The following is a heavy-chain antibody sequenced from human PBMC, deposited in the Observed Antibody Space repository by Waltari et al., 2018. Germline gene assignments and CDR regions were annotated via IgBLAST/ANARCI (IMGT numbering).Heavy chain of an antibody. CDR2: ISSSSSYI. Sequence: EVQLVESGGGLVKPGGSLRLSCAASGFTFSSYSMNCVRQAPGKGLEWVSSISSSSSYIYYADSVKGRFTISRDNAKNSLYLQMNSLRAEDTAVYYCARNDYGDYQLDYWGQGTLVTVSS. CDR3: ARNDYGDYQLDY. V-gene: IGHV3-21*01. CDR1: GFTFSSYS. D-gene: IGHD4-17*01. J-gene: IGHJ4*02.